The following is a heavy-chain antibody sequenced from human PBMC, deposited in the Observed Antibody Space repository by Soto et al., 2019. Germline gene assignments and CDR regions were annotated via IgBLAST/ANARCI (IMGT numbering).Heavy chain of an antibody. Sequence: EVQLLESGGGLVQPGGSLRLSCAASGFTFSSYAMSWVRQAPGKGLEWVSAISGSGGSTYYADSVKGQFTISRDNSKNTLYMQMNSLRAEDTAVYYCAKGLWWDIVVVVAATLGYWGQGTLVTVSS. CDR2: ISGSGGST. D-gene: IGHD2-15*01. CDR3: AKGLWWDIVVVVAATLGY. CDR1: GFTFSSYA. V-gene: IGHV3-23*01. J-gene: IGHJ4*02.